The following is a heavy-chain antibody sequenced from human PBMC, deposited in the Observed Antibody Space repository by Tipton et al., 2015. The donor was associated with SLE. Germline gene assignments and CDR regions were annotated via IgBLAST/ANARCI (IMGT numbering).Heavy chain of an antibody. V-gene: IGHV1-18*01. Sequence: QLVQSGGEVKKPGASVKVSCKASGYTFTSSGISWVRQAPGQGLEWMGWINAYDGNTNYARKLKGRVTMTTDTSTSTAYMELRSLTSDDAAVYFCARDPSGAIWATPDYWGQGTLVIVSS. CDR3: ARDPSGAIWATPDY. CDR2: INAYDGNT. J-gene: IGHJ4*02. D-gene: IGHD3-10*01. CDR1: GYTFTSSG.